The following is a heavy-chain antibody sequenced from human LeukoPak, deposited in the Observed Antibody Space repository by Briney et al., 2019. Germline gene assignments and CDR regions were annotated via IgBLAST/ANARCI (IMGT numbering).Heavy chain of an antibody. CDR1: GFTVSSNY. V-gene: IGHV3-66*01. D-gene: IGHD6-6*01. J-gene: IGHJ4*02. Sequence: PGGSLRLSCAASGFTVSSNYMSWVRQAPGKGLEWVSVIYSGGSTYYADSVKGRFTISRDNSENTLYLQMNSLRADDTAVYYCAKEEYSHSVGFDYWGQGTLVTVSS. CDR2: IYSGGST. CDR3: AKEEYSHSVGFDY.